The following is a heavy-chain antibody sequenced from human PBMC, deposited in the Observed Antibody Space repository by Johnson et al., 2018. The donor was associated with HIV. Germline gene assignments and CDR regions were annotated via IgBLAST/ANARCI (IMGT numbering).Heavy chain of an antibody. D-gene: IGHD1-26*01. CDR3: ARGWVGATLRAFDI. CDR1: GFTVSTNS. Sequence: VQLVESGGGLVQPGGSLRLSCAASGFTVSTNSMSWVRQAPGKGLEWVSAMSGSGGGTYYADSVKGRFTISRDNSKNTLYLQMNSLRAEDTAMYYCARGWVGATLRAFDIWGQGTMVTVSS. V-gene: IGHV3-23*04. CDR2: MSGSGGGT. J-gene: IGHJ3*02.